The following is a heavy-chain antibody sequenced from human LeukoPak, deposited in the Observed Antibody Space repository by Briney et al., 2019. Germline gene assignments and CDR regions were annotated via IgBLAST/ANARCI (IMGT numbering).Heavy chain of an antibody. CDR1: GGSMSSNY. CDR2: IYYSGST. CDR3: ARDVGATPGYFDY. Sequence: SETLSLTCTVSGGSMSSNYWSWIRQPPGKGLEWIGYIYYSGSTNYNPSLKSRVSISVDASENKFSLKLSSVTAADTAVYYCARDVGATPGYFDYWGQGTLVTVSS. D-gene: IGHD1-26*01. J-gene: IGHJ4*02. V-gene: IGHV4-59*01.